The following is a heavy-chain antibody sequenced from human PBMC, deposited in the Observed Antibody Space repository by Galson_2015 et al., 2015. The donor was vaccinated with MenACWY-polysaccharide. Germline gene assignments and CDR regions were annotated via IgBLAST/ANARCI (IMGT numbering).Heavy chain of an antibody. D-gene: IGHD2-21*01. CDR2: IQDDGTNK. CDR1: GLRVRGSA. V-gene: IGHV3-33*01. Sequence: SMRISCAASGLRVRGSAMHWVRQAPGKGLEWVAAIQDDGTNKVYADSVKGRFSISRDNSKNTLYLEMNSLRAEDTALYYCAREGSRIVFHAFDVWGQGTMVTVSS. J-gene: IGHJ3*01. CDR3: AREGSRIVFHAFDV.